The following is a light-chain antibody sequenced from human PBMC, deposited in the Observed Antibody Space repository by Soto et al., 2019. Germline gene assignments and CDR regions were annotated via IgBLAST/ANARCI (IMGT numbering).Light chain of an antibody. J-gene: IGLJ3*02. V-gene: IGLV3-27*01. CDR3: YSAADNNLV. CDR1: ILAKKY. Sequence: SYELTQPSSVSVSPGQTARITCSGDILAKKYTRWFQQKPGQAPLLVIYKDSERPSGIPERFSGSSSGTTVTLTISGAQVEDEADYYCYSAADNNLVFGGGTQLTVL. CDR2: KDS.